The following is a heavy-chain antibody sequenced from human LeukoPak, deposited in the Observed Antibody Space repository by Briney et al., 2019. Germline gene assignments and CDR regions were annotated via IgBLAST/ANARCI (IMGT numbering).Heavy chain of an antibody. CDR2: ISYDGSSK. Sequence: GGSLRLSCAASGFTFSNYAIHWVRQAPGKGLEWVAGISYDGSSKHLADPVKGRFTISRDNSENTVYLQMDSLRLEDTAVYYCAKQHRGYCSSTSCPATFDYWGQGNLVSISS. V-gene: IGHV3-30*18. CDR3: AKQHRGYCSSTSCPATFDY. D-gene: IGHD2-2*03. J-gene: IGHJ4*02. CDR1: GFTFSNYA.